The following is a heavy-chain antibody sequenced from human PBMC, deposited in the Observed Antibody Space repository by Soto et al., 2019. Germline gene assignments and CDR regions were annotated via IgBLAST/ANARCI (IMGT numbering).Heavy chain of an antibody. CDR1: GGSFSGYY. CDR3: ARGRRCSSTSCPRTRGNWFDP. Sequence: SETLSLTCAVYGGSFSGYYWSWIRQPPGKGLEWIGEINHSGSTNCNPSLKSRVTISVDTSKNQFSLKLSSVTAADTAVYYCARGRRCSSTSCPRTRGNWFDPWGQGTLVTVSS. D-gene: IGHD2-2*01. J-gene: IGHJ5*02. V-gene: IGHV4-34*01. CDR2: INHSGST.